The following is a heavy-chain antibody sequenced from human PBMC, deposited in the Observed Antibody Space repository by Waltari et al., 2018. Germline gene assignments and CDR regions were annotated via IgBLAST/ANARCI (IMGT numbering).Heavy chain of an antibody. J-gene: IGHJ4*02. V-gene: IGHV3-23*01. CDR3: AKEGIYYDILTGYSKAGYYFDY. D-gene: IGHD3-9*01. CDR2: IRGSGGST. CDR1: GFTFSSYA. Sequence: EVQLLESGGGLVQPGGSLRLSCAASGFTFSSYAMSWVRQAPGQGLEWVSAIRGSGGSTYYADSVKGRFTISRDNSKNTLYLQMNSLRAEDTAVYYCAKEGIYYDILTGYSKAGYYFDYWGQGTLVTVSS.